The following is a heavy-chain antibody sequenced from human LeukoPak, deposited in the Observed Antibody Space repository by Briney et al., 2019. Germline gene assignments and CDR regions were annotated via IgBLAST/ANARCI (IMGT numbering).Heavy chain of an antibody. V-gene: IGHV3-48*03. CDR2: ISGSGSTI. J-gene: IGHJ4*02. Sequence: GGSLRLSCAASGFTFSNFEMNWVRQAPGKGLEWISYISGSGSTIYYADSVRGRFTISRDNAKNSLYLQMNSLTTEDTAVYYCARMWELDFWGQGSLVTVSS. D-gene: IGHD1-26*01. CDR3: ARMWELDF. CDR1: GFTFSNFE.